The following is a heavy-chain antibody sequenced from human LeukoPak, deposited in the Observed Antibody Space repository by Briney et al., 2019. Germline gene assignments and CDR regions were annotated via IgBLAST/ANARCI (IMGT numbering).Heavy chain of an antibody. CDR3: AREGSGYGSGSYYNDYYYYYMDV. Sequence: GASVKVSCKASGGTFSSYAISWVRQAPGQGLEWMGGIIPIFGTANYAQKFQGRVTITTDESTGTAYMELSSLRSEDTAVYYCAREGSGYGSGSYYNDYYYYYMDVWGKGTTVTVSS. CDR1: GGTFSSYA. J-gene: IGHJ6*03. V-gene: IGHV1-69*05. D-gene: IGHD3-10*01. CDR2: IIPIFGTA.